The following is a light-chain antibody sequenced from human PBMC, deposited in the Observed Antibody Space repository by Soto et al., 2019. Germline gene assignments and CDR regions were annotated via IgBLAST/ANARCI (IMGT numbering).Light chain of an antibody. V-gene: IGKV1-39*01. CDR2: DAS. Sequence: DLQMTQSPSSLSASVGDRVIITCRASQNINNFLNWYQRKPGKAPNLLIYDASIFQSGVPSRFSGSGSGTDFTLTISSLQPEDFATYYCQQSCTTPWTFGQGTKVEIK. CDR1: QNINNF. J-gene: IGKJ1*01. CDR3: QQSCTTPWT.